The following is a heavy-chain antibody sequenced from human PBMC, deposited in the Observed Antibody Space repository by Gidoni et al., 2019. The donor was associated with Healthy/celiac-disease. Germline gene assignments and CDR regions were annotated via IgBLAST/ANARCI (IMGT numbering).Heavy chain of an antibody. Sequence: QVQLVESGGGVVQPGRSLRLSCAASGFTFSSYGIHWVRQAPGKGLEWVAVIWYDGSNKYYADSVKGRFTISRDNSKNTLYLQMNSLRAEDTAVYYCARDGSYCTNGVCYSFYFDYWGQGTLVTVSS. CDR3: ARDGSYCTNGVCYSFYFDY. J-gene: IGHJ4*02. CDR1: GFTFSSYG. V-gene: IGHV3-33*01. D-gene: IGHD2-8*01. CDR2: IWYDGSNK.